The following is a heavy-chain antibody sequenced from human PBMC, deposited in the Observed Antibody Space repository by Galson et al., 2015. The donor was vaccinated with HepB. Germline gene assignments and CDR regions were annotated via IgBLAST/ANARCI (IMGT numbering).Heavy chain of an antibody. CDR1: GFTFSSYG. CDR3: ASQRGYRAAAGDFDY. CDR2: ISYDESNK. J-gene: IGHJ4*02. Sequence: SLRLSCAASGFTFSSYGMHWVRQARGKGLEWVAVISYDESNKYYADFVKGRFTISRDNSKNTLYLQMNSLRTEDTAVYYCASQRGYRAAAGDFDYWGQGTLVTVSS. D-gene: IGHD6-13*01. V-gene: IGHV3-30*03.